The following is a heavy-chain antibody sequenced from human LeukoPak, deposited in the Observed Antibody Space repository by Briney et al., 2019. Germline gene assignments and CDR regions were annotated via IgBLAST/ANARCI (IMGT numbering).Heavy chain of an antibody. CDR2: ISGSGGST. CDR1: GFTFSSYA. D-gene: IGHD3-10*01. Sequence: GGSLRLSCAASGFTFSSYAMSWVRQAPGKGLEWVSAISGSGGSTYYADSVKGRFTISRDNSKSTLYLQMNSLRAEDTAVYYCAKVVTNYYGSGSPNWFDPWGQGTLVTVSS. V-gene: IGHV3-23*01. J-gene: IGHJ5*02. CDR3: AKVVTNYYGSGSPNWFDP.